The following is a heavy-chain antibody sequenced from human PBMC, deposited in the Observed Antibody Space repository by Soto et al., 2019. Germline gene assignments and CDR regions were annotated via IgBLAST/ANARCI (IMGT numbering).Heavy chain of an antibody. CDR2: INHSGST. CDR1: GGSFSGYY. CDR3: ARDKITGLFDY. D-gene: IGHD2-8*02. J-gene: IGHJ4*02. Sequence: SETLSLTCAVYGGSFSGYYWTWIRQPPGTGLEWIGEINHSGSTNYNPSLKSRVTISVDTSKNQFSLKLTSVTAADTAVYYCARDKITGLFDYWAQGTLVNVSS. V-gene: IGHV4-34*01.